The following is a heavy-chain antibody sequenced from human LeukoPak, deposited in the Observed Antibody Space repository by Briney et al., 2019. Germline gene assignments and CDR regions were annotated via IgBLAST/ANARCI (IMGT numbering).Heavy chain of an antibody. CDR3: AKARPRQQYFDY. CDR2: ISGSGGST. CDR1: GFTFSSYA. Sequence: PGGSLRLSCAASGFTFSSYAMSWVRQAPGKGLEWVSAISGSGGSTYYADSVKGGFTISRDNSKDTLYLQMNSLRAEDTAVYYCAKARPRQQYFDYWGQGTLVTVSS. J-gene: IGHJ4*02. D-gene: IGHD6-13*01. V-gene: IGHV3-23*01.